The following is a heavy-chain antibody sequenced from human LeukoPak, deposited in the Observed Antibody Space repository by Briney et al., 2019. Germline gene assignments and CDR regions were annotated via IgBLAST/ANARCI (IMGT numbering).Heavy chain of an antibody. CDR1: GFNFSSYA. CDR2: ISYDGSVK. J-gene: IGHJ3*02. Sequence: GGSLRLSCAASGFNFSSYAMHWVRQAPGKGLEWVGVISYDGSVKYYADSVKGRFTISRNNSKNTLYLQMNSLRAEDTAIYYCAKVGCSGGNCYAAFDIWGQGTMVTVSS. V-gene: IGHV3-30*18. D-gene: IGHD2-15*01. CDR3: AKVGCSGGNCYAAFDI.